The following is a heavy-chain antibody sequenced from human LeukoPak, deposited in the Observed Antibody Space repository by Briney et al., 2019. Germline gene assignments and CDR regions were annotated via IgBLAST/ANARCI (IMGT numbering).Heavy chain of an antibody. CDR2: INPNSGGT. D-gene: IGHD2-15*01. V-gene: IGHV1-2*02. CDR1: GYTFTGYY. Sequence: GASVKVSCKASGYTFTGYYMHWVRQAPGQGLEWMGWINPNSGGTNYAQKFQGRVTMTRDTSISTAYMELSRLGSDDTAVYYCARYVVVVAAGGEHDAFDIWGQGTMVTVSS. J-gene: IGHJ3*02. CDR3: ARYVVVVAAGGEHDAFDI.